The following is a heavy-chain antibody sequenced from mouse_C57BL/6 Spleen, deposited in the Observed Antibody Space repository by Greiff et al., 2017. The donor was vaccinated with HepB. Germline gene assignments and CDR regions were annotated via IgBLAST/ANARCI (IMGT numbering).Heavy chain of an antibody. CDR3: ARESSGYGY. D-gene: IGHD3-2*02. Sequence: EVHLVESGGGLVKPGGSLKLSCAASGFTFSSYAMSWVRQTPEKRLEWVATISDGGSYTYYPDNVKGRFTISRDNAKNNLYLQMSHLKSEDTAMYYCARESSGYGYWGQGTTLTVSS. CDR1: GFTFSSYA. J-gene: IGHJ2*01. V-gene: IGHV5-4*01. CDR2: ISDGGSYT.